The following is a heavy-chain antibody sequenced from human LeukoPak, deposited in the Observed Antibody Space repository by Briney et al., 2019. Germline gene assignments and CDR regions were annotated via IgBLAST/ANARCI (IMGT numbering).Heavy chain of an antibody. CDR2: IYYSGST. V-gene: IGHV4-30-4*08. D-gene: IGHD3-22*01. J-gene: IGHJ3*02. Sequence: SETLSLTCTVSGGSIGSGDYYWSWIRQPPGKGLEWIGYIYYSGSTYYNPSLKSRVTISVDTSKDRFSLKLSSVTAADTAVYYCATHSSGYDSGNDAFDIWGQGTMVTVSS. CDR1: GGSIGSGDYY. CDR3: ATHSSGYDSGNDAFDI.